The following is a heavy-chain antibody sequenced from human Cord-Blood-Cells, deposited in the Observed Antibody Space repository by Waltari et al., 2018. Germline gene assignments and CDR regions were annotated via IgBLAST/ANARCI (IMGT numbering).Heavy chain of an antibody. Sequence: EVQLVESGGGLVKPGGSLRLSCAASGFTFSSYSMNWVRQAPGKGLEWVSSISSSSSYIYYADSVKGRFTISRDNAKNSLYLQMNSLRAEDTAVYYCARVGGGYGYFDLWGRDTLVTVSS. CDR1: GFTFSSYS. J-gene: IGHJ2*01. V-gene: IGHV3-21*01. D-gene: IGHD3-22*01. CDR3: ARVGGGYGYFDL. CDR2: ISSSSSYI.